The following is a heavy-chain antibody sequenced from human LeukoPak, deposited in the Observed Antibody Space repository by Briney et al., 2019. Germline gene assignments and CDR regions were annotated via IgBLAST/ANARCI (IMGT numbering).Heavy chain of an antibody. J-gene: IGHJ4*02. D-gene: IGHD3-10*01. V-gene: IGHV4-59*01. CDR2: IYYSGST. Sequence: SETLSLTCTVSGVSISSYYWSWIRQPPGKGLEWIGYIYYSGSTNYNPSLKSRVTISVDTSKNQFSLKLSSVTAADTAVYYCARGPDYYGSGSYYPDYWGQGTLVTVSS. CDR1: GVSISSYY. CDR3: ARGPDYYGSGSYYPDY.